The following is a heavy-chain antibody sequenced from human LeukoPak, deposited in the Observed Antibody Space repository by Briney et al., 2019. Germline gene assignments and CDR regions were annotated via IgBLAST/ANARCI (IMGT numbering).Heavy chain of an antibody. CDR2: IIPIFGTA. CDR1: GGTFSSYA. D-gene: IGHD2-2*01. CDR3: ARDASHGIVVVPAASN. Sequence: ASVKVSCKASGGTFSSYAISWVRQAPGQGLEWMGGIIPIFGTANYAQKFQGRVTITADESTSTAYMELSSLRSEDTAVYYCARDASHGIVVVPAASNWGQGTLVTVSS. V-gene: IGHV1-69*13. J-gene: IGHJ4*02.